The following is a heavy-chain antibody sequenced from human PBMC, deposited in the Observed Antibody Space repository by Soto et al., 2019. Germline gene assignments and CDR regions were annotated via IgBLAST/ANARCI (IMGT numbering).Heavy chain of an antibody. CDR2: IYHSGST. D-gene: IGHD1-26*01. CDR1: GYSISSGYY. V-gene: IGHV4-38-2*02. CDR3: ARDGDSGSAGHFDY. J-gene: IGHJ4*02. Sequence: SETLSLTCAVSGYSISSGYYWGLIRQPPGKGLEWIGSIYHSGSTYYNPSLKSRVTISVDTSKNQFSLKLSSVTAADTAVYYCARDGDSGSAGHFDYWGQGTLVTVSS.